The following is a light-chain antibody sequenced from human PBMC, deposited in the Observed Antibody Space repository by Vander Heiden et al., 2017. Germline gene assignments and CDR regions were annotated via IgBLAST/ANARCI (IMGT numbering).Light chain of an antibody. Sequence: DIQLTQSPSFLSASVGDRVTITCRSSQGLSSYLAWYQQKPGKAPKLLIYAASTLQSGVPSRFSGSGSWTEVTLTISSLQPEDFVTYYCQQLNSYPRTFGQGTKLEIK. CDR3: QQLNSYPRT. CDR1: QGLSSY. J-gene: IGKJ2*01. CDR2: AAS. V-gene: IGKV1-9*01.